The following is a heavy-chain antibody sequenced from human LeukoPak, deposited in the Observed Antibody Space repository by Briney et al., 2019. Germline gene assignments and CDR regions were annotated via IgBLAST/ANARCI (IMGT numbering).Heavy chain of an antibody. CDR3: AKSDPYGDSLIEI. Sequence: GGSLRLSCAASGFTFSGYAMNWVRQAPGKGLEWLSHISSTGGTIYYADSVKGRLTVSRDNAKNSLYLQMNSLRAEDTAVYYCAKSDPYGDSLIEIWGQGALVTVFS. J-gene: IGHJ4*02. CDR2: ISSTGGTI. V-gene: IGHV3-48*03. CDR1: GFTFSGYA. D-gene: IGHD4-17*01.